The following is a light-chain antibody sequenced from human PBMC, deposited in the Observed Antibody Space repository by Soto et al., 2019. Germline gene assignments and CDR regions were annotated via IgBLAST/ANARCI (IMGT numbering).Light chain of an antibody. Sequence: IVLTQSPGTLSLSPGDRATLSCRASQSVGNNNLAWYQQKPGQAPRFLIYDASSRATGIPDRFSGSGSGTDVTLTISRLEPEEFAVYYFQQYGSTPLTFGGGTKVEIK. CDR3: QQYGSTPLT. V-gene: IGKV3-20*01. J-gene: IGKJ4*01. CDR2: DAS. CDR1: QSVGNNN.